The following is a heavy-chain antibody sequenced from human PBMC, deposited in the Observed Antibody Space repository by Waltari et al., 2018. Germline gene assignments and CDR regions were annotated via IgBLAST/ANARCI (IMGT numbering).Heavy chain of an antibody. CDR2: IFPGDSDT. CDR3: ARHTQVGAPSAGDY. CDR1: GSSFPSYW. J-gene: IGHJ4*02. V-gene: IGHV5-51*01. Sequence: EVQLVQSGAEVKKPGESLKISCKGSGSSFPSYWIGWVRHVPGKGLELMGIIFPGDSDTRYSPSFQGQVTISADKSISTAYLQWSSLNASDTAMYYCARHTQVGAPSAGDYWGQGTLVTVSS. D-gene: IGHD1-26*01.